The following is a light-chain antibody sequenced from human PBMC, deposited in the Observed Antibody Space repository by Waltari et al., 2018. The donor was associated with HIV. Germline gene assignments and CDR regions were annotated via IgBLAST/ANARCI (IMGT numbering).Light chain of an antibody. J-gene: IGLJ1*01. Sequence: QSVLTQPPSASGTPGQRVTISCSGSSSNIGSHYVYWYQQLPGTTPKLLTYRNNRRPSVVPDRFSGAKSGTSASLAISGLRSEDEADYYCAAWDDSLSALYVFGTGTKVTVL. CDR1: SSNIGSHY. CDR3: AAWDDSLSALYV. V-gene: IGLV1-47*01. CDR2: RNN.